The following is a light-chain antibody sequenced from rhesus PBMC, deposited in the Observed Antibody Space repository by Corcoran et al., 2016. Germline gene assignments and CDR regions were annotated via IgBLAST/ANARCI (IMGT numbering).Light chain of an antibody. CDR1: QSIGSW. CDR3: LQYASSPYS. CDR2: KAA. V-gene: IGKV1-22*01. Sequence: DIQMTQSPSSLSASVGDTVTITCRASQSIGSWLAWYQQEPGKAPILLIYKAASLLSGVPSRFSGSGSGTDFTLTISSLQSEDFATYYCLQYASSPYSFGQGTKVEIK. J-gene: IGKJ2*01.